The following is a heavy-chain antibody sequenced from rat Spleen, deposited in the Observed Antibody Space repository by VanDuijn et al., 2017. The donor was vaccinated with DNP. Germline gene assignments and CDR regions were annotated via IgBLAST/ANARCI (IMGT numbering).Heavy chain of an antibody. CDR3: ARHRTIMPYYYAMDA. CDR1: GFTFSDYN. Sequence: EVKLVESGGGLVQPGRSLKLSCAASGFTFSDYNMAWVRQAPKKGLEWVATLGYAGTNTYYRDSVKGRFTIPRDNAKSTLYLQMDSLRSEDTATYYCARHRTIMPYYYAMDAWGQGASVTVSS. J-gene: IGHJ4*01. V-gene: IGHV5-7*01. D-gene: IGHD1-12*01. CDR2: LGYAGTNT.